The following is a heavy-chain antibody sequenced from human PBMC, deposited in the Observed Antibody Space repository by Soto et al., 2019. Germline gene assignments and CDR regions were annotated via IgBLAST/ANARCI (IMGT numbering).Heavy chain of an antibody. Sequence: QVQLVQSGAEVKKPGASVKVSCTASGYTFTAYHMHWVRQATGQGLEWMGWIDRNSDDTKYELKCQGRVTMTRDTSIDTGYLELSRLRSDDTAIYYCAGRDFTAGRDVWGQGTTVTVSS. V-gene: IGHV1-2*02. CDR3: AGRDFTAGRDV. CDR2: IDRNSDDT. J-gene: IGHJ6*02. CDR1: GYTFTAYH.